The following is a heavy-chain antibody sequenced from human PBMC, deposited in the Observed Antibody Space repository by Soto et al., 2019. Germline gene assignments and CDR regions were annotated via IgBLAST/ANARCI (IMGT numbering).Heavy chain of an antibody. CDR3: ARGTNALRGMDY. D-gene: IGHD2-2*01. CDR2: TCRYGREL. CDR1: GFTFSTYC. Sequence: SGGSLRLSCAASGFTFSTYCMHWVRHTPGTGLVWVSRTCRYGRELYYADSVKGRFTISRDDAKNTLYLQMDSLRVEDTGIYYCARGTNALRGMDYWGQGALLTVSS. J-gene: IGHJ4*02. V-gene: IGHV3-74*01.